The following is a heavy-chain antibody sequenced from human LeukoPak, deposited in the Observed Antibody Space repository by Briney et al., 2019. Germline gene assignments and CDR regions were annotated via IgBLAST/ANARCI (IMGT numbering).Heavy chain of an antibody. CDR1: GYSISSGYY. CDR2: IYHSGST. V-gene: IGHV4-38-2*02. Sequence: SETLSLTCTVSGYSISSGYYWGWIRQPPGKGLEWIGSIYHSGSTYYNPSLKSRVTISVDTSKNQFSLKLSSVTAADTAVYYCVRGRYSSGWFKDKNWFDPWGQGIPVTVSS. J-gene: IGHJ5*02. D-gene: IGHD6-19*01. CDR3: VRGRYSSGWFKDKNWFDP.